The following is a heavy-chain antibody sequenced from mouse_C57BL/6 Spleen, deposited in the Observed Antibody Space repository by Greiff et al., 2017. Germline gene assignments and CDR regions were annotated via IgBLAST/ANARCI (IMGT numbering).Heavy chain of an antibody. CDR2: IDPSDSYT. CDR3: ARYEEADYGAWFAY. J-gene: IGHJ3*01. V-gene: IGHV1-69*01. D-gene: IGHD2-4*01. CDR1: GYTFTSYW. Sequence: VQLQQPGAELVMPGASVKLSCKASGYTFTSYWMHWVKQRPGQGLEWIGEIDPSDSYTNYNQKFKGKSTLTVDKSSSTAYMQLSSLTSEDSAVYYCARYEEADYGAWFAYWGQGTLVTVSA.